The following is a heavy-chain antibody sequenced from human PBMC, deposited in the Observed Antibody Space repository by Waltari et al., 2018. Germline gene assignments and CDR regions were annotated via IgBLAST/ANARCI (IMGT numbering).Heavy chain of an antibody. V-gene: IGHV3-74*01. D-gene: IGHD2-15*01. Sequence: EVQLVESGGGLIQPGGSLRLSCVASGFTFSNFWMHWVRQDPGKGRGWVLRIRSDGRGTTNVDSVRGRFTTARDNTRNTLYLDMNDLRADDTAVYYCANHRPGGLGMGVWGQGTTVTVSS. CDR1: GFTFSNFW. CDR2: IRSDGRGT. CDR3: ANHRPGGLGMGV. J-gene: IGHJ6*02.